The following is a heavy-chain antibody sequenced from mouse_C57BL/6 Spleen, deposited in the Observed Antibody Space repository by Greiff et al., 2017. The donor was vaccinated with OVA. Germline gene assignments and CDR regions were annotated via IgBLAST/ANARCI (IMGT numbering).Heavy chain of an antibody. J-gene: IGHJ3*01. CDR1: GYTFTSYW. CDR2: IDPSDSYT. Sequence: QVQLQQPGAELVMPGASVKLSCKASGYTFTSYWMHWVKQRPGQGLEWIGEIDPSDSYTNYNQKFKGKATFTADTSSNTAYMQLSSLTTEDSAIYYCARDSSGSDWFAYWGQGTLVTVSA. D-gene: IGHD3-2*02. V-gene: IGHV1-69*01. CDR3: ARDSSGSDWFAY.